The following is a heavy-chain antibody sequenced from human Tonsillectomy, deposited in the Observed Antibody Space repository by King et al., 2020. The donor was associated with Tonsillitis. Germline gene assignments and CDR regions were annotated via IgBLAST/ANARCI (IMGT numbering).Heavy chain of an antibody. CDR3: ASTYCSSSNCPLGNWFDP. CDR1: GGSISSSSYY. V-gene: IGHV4-39*01. D-gene: IGHD2-2*01. J-gene: IGHJ5*02. CDR2: IYYIGNT. Sequence: QLQESGPGLVKPSQTLSLTCTVSGGSISSSSYYWGWIRHPPGKRLEWIGTIYYIGNTPYNPALKSRATISVETSKNQFSLKLNSLTAADTAVYYCASTYCSSSNCPLGNWFDPWGQGILVTVSS.